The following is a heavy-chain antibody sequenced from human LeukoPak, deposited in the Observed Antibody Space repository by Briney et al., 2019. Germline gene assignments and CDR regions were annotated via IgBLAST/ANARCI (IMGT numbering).Heavy chain of an antibody. Sequence: GGSLRLSCAASGFTFSSYSMNWVRQAPGKGLEWVSYISSSSSTTYYADSVKGRFTISRDNAKNSLYLQMNSLRAEDTAVYYCARDFKVSSSWYDAFDIWGQGTMATVSS. CDR2: ISSSSSTT. CDR3: ARDFKVSSSWYDAFDI. CDR1: GFTFSSYS. V-gene: IGHV3-48*01. D-gene: IGHD6-13*01. J-gene: IGHJ3*02.